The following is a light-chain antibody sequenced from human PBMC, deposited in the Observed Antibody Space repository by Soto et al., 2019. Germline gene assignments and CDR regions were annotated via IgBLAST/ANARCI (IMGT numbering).Light chain of an antibody. CDR1: QSVGRNY. CDR2: DAS. Sequence: EIVLTQSPGTLSLSPGVSATLSCRASQSVGRNYLAWFQHKPDQAPRLLIYDASNMAPGVPDRFSGSGSGTDFSLSVTRLEPEDVAVYYCHQYAVSPLTFGGGTTVEIK. V-gene: IGKV3-20*01. CDR3: HQYAVSPLT. J-gene: IGKJ4*01.